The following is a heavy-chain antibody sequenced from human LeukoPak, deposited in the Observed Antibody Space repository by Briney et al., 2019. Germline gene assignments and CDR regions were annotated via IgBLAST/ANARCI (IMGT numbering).Heavy chain of an antibody. CDR3: ARGDNWAFDY. J-gene: IGHJ4*02. CDR2: IKPDGNEK. D-gene: IGHD1-20*01. V-gene: IGHV3-7*05. Sequence: GGSLRLSCAASGFTFSSYWMSWVRQAPGRGPEWLANIKPDGNEKYYVDSVRGRFTISRDNALHSLYLHMNSLGVEDTAIYYCARGDNWAFDYWGQGTLVTVSS. CDR1: GFTFSSYW.